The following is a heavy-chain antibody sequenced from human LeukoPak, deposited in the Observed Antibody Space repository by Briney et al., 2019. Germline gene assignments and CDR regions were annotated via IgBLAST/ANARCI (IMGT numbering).Heavy chain of an antibody. J-gene: IGHJ4*02. CDR1: GGSFSGYY. CDR3: VRGKALDY. V-gene: IGHV4-34*01. CDR2: INHSGST. Sequence: SETLSLTCAVYGGSFSGYYWSWIRQPPGKGLEWIGEINHSGSTNYNPSLKSRVTISVDTSKNQFSLKLSSVTAADTAVYYCVRGKALDYWGQGTLVTVSS.